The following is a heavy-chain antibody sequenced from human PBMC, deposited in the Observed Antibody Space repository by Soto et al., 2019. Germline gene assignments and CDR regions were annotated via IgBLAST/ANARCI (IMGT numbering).Heavy chain of an antibody. CDR2: IFHSGNS. V-gene: IGHV4-38-2*02. CDR3: AREDDGMDV. J-gene: IGHJ6*02. CDR1: GSSMSGFY. Sequence: SETLSLTCAVSGSSMSGFYWGWVRQPPGKGLEWIGSIFHSGNSYYNPPLKSRVILSVDTSKNQFSLNLTAAIAADTAVYYCAREDDGMDVWGQGTPVTVSS.